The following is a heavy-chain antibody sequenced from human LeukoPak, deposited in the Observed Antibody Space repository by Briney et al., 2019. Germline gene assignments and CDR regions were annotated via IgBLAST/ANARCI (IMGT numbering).Heavy chain of an antibody. D-gene: IGHD3-16*01. V-gene: IGHV3-9*01. J-gene: IGHJ4*02. Sequence: GGSLRLSCAASGFTFDDYAMHWVRQAPGKGLEWVSGISWNSGSIGYADSVKGRFTISRDNAKNSLYLQMNSLRAEDTAVYYCAKEGTIGPFDYWGQGTLVTVSS. CDR2: ISWNSGSI. CDR1: GFTFDDYA. CDR3: AKEGTIGPFDY.